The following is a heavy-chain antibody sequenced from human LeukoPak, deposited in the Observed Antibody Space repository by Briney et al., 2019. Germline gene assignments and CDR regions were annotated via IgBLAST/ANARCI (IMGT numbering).Heavy chain of an antibody. CDR2: IYHSGST. J-gene: IGHJ4*02. V-gene: IGHV4-38-2*01. CDR3: ARVGYSSSWYPDY. Sequence: SETLSLTCAVSGYSISSGYYWGWIRQPPGKGLEWIGSIYHSGSTYYNPSPKSRVTISVDTSKNQFSLKLSSVTAADTAVYYCARVGYSSSWYPDYWGQGTLVTVSS. CDR1: GYSISSGYY. D-gene: IGHD6-13*01.